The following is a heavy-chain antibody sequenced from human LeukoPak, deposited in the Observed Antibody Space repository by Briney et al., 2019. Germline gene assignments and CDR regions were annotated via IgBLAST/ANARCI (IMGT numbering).Heavy chain of an antibody. CDR3: VRSMTTVTTGPGSY. J-gene: IGHJ4*02. D-gene: IGHD4-17*01. CDR2: ISAYNGNT. CDR1: NYTFNNYG. Sequence: ASVKVSCRASNYTFNNYGINWVRQAPGQGLEWMGWISAYNGNTNYARKLQGRVTMTTDTSTSTAYMELRSLRSDDTAVYYCVRSMTTVTTGPGSYWGQGTLVTVSS. V-gene: IGHV1-18*01.